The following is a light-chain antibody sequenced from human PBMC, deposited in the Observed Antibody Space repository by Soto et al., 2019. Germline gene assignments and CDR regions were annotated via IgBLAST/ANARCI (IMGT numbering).Light chain of an antibody. V-gene: IGLV2-23*02. CDR1: SSDVGSHNL. CDR2: EVT. CDR3: CSYGGSRAV. Sequence: SALTQPASVSGSPGQSITISCTGTSSDVGSHNLVSWYQQHPGQAPKLMIYEVTKRPLGVSTRFSASKSGNMASLTISGLQAEDEADYYCCSYGGSRAVFGGGTQLTVL. J-gene: IGLJ7*01.